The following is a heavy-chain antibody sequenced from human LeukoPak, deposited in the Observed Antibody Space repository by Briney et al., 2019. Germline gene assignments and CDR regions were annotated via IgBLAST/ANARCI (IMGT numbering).Heavy chain of an antibody. CDR2: ISGSSDYI. CDR3: ATKPITGTTAIEY. V-gene: IGHV3-21*01. J-gene: IGHJ4*02. Sequence: GGSLRLSCAASGFTFSIYSMNWVRQAPGKGLEWVSSISGSSDYIFYADSLKGRFTISRDNAKNSLNLQMNSLRAEDTAVYYCATKPITGTTAIEYWGRGTLVTVS. CDR1: GFTFSIYS. D-gene: IGHD1-7*01.